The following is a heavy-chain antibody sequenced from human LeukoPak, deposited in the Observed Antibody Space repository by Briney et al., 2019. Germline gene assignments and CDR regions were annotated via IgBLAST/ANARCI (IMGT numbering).Heavy chain of an antibody. V-gene: IGHV1-18*01. CDR3: ARDSLYTYYYDSSGYLNGGY. J-gene: IGHJ4*02. CDR1: GYTFTSYG. Sequence: ASVNVSCKASGYTFTSYGISWVRQAPGQGLEWMGWISAYNGNTNYAQKLQGRVTMTTDTSTSTAYMELRSLRSDDTAVYYCARDSLYTYYYDSSGYLNGGYWGQGTLVTVSS. D-gene: IGHD3-22*01. CDR2: ISAYNGNT.